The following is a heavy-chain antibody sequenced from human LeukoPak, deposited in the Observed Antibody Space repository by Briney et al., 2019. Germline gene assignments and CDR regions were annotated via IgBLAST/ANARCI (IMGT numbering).Heavy chain of an antibody. Sequence: GGSLRLSCAASGFTVSSNYMSWVRQAPGKGLEWVSVTYSGGSTYYADSVKGRFTISRDNSKNTLYLQMNSLRAEDTAVYYCARLIRGAFDIWGQGTMVTVSS. V-gene: IGHV3-66*04. J-gene: IGHJ3*02. CDR3: ARLIRGAFDI. CDR2: TYSGGST. CDR1: GFTVSSNY. D-gene: IGHD3-10*01.